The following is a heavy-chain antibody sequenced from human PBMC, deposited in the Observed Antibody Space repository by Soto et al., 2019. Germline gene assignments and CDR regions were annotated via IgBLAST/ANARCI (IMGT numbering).Heavy chain of an antibody. CDR2: MSHDGSNK. Sequence: AGGSLRLSCAASGFTFNNYVMHWVRQAPGKGLEWVAVMSHDGSNKYYADSVKGRFTISRDNSKNTLYLQMNSLRVEDTAVYYCARETAFSSGWYGGSYYYGMDVCGQGTTVTVSS. CDR3: ARETAFSSGWYGGSYYYGMDV. V-gene: IGHV3-30-3*01. CDR1: GFTFNNYV. J-gene: IGHJ6*02. D-gene: IGHD6-19*01.